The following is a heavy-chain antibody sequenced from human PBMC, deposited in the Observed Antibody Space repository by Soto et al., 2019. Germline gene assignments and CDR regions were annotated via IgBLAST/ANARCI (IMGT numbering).Heavy chain of an antibody. CDR2: IYYSGST. J-gene: IGHJ6*03. Sequence: SETLSLTCTVSGGSISRSIYYWGWVRQPPGKGLEWIGSIYYSGSTYSNPSLKSRVTISIDMSKNQFSLNLSSVTAADTAVYYCASHHCSGGSCYSRAWYMDVWGKGTTVTVSS. V-gene: IGHV4-39*01. D-gene: IGHD2-15*01. CDR3: ASHHCSGGSCYSRAWYMDV. CDR1: GGSISRSIYY.